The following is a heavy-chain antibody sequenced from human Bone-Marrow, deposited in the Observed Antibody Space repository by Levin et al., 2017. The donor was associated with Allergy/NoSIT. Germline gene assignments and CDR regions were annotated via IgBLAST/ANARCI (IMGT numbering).Heavy chain of an antibody. J-gene: IGHJ4*02. D-gene: IGHD3-10*01. CDR3: ARVSYYGSGNYYEYYFDA. CDR2: IYYTARS. Sequence: GSLRLSCAVSGASIYNSPYFWAWIRQPPGKGLEWVASIYYTARSFYNPSLTRRATISVDTSTNQFSLKLTSVTAADTAVYYCARVSYYGSGNYYEYYFDAWGQGTLVTVSS. V-gene: IGHV4-39*07. CDR1: GASIYNSPYF.